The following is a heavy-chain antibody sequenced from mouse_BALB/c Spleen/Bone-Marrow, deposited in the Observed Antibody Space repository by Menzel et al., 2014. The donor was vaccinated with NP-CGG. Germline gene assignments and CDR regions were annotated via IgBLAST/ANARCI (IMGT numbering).Heavy chain of an antibody. CDR3: ARDPIYYYGSIFDY. D-gene: IGHD1-1*01. CDR2: IHYSGYT. V-gene: IGHV3-1*02. CDR1: GYSITSGYS. J-gene: IGHJ2*01. Sequence: EVQRVESGPDLVKPSQSLSLTCTVTGYSITSGYSWHWIRQFPGNKLEWMAYIHYSGYTNYNPSLKSRISITRDTSKNQFFLQLNSVTTEDTATYYCARDPIYYYGSIFDYWGQGTTLTVSS.